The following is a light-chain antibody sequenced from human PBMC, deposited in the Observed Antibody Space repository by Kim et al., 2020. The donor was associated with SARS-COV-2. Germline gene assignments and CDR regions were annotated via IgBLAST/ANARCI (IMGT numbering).Light chain of an antibody. Sequence: PGERATPSCRASQSVSSYLAWYQQKPGQAPRLLIYDAAIRAAGIPDRVSGSGSGTDFTLTIGSLAPEDFAVYYCQQRGNWPPALTFGGGTKVDIK. CDR2: DAA. V-gene: IGKV3-11*01. J-gene: IGKJ4*01. CDR3: QQRGNWPPALT. CDR1: QSVSSY.